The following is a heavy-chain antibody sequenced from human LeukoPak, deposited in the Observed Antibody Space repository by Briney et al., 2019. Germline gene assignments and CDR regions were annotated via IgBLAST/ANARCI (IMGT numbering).Heavy chain of an antibody. CDR2: TYYRSKWYN. CDR1: GDSVASNNGA. D-gene: IGHD6-19*01. Sequence: SQTLSLTCALSGDSVASNNGAWNWIRQSPSRVLEWLGRTYYRSKWYNDYAMPMKGRISINPDTSKNQFSLQVNSATPEDTAIYYCARDLGTSGWYTFDYWGQGTLVTVSS. V-gene: IGHV6-1*01. CDR3: ARDLGTSGWYTFDY. J-gene: IGHJ4*02.